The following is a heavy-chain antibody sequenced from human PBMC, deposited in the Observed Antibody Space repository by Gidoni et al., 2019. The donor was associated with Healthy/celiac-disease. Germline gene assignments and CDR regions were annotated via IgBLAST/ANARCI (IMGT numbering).Heavy chain of an antibody. CDR1: GFPFSSYG. CDR2: ISYDGSNK. V-gene: IGHV3-30*18. Sequence: QVQLLESGGGVAPPACSLRLSCAASGFPFSSYGMHWFRQAPGKGLEWVAVISYDGSNKYYADSVKGRFTISRDNSKNTLYLQMNSMRAEDTAVYYCAKDRGSGWVFDYWGQGTLVTVSS. D-gene: IGHD6-19*01. CDR3: AKDRGSGWVFDY. J-gene: IGHJ4*02.